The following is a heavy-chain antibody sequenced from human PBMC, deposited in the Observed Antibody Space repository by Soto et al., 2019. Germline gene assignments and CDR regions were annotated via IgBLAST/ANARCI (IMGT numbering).Heavy chain of an antibody. CDR2: ISWNSGSI. CDR3: AKADRSGIAVAGSDY. Sequence: DVQLVESGGGLVQPGRSLRLSCAASGFTFDDYAMHWVRQAPGKGLEWVSGISWNSGSIGYADSVKGRFTISRDNAKNSLYLQMNSLRAEDTALYYCAKADRSGIAVAGSDYWGQGTLVTVSS. J-gene: IGHJ4*02. V-gene: IGHV3-9*01. CDR1: GFTFDDYA. D-gene: IGHD6-19*01.